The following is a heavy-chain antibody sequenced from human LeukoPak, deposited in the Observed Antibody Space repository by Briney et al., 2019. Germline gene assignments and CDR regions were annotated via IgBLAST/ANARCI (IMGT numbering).Heavy chain of an antibody. CDR3: ARHVGYYGSGSPY. V-gene: IGHV4-61*05. Sequence: KPSETLSLTCAVSDDSISGTIYYWSWIRQPPGKGLEWIGYVSYSGSTDYNPSLKSRVTISLDASKNQFSLKLSSVTAADTAVYYCARHVGYYGSGSPYWGQGTLVTVSS. J-gene: IGHJ4*02. CDR1: DDSISGTIYY. CDR2: VSYSGST. D-gene: IGHD3-10*01.